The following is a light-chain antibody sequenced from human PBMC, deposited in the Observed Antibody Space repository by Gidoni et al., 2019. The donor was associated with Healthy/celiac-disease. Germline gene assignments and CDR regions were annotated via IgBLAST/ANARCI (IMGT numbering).Light chain of an antibody. V-gene: IGKV3-11*01. CDR3: QRRRNWPPIT. CDR1: QSVSSS. Sequence: EIVLTQSPATLSLSPGERATLSCLASQSVSSSFACYQQKPGQAPRLLIYDASNRAPGIPARFSGRWSWTDFTLTISSLEPEDFSVYFFQRRRNWPPITFGQGTRLEIK. J-gene: IGKJ5*01. CDR2: DAS.